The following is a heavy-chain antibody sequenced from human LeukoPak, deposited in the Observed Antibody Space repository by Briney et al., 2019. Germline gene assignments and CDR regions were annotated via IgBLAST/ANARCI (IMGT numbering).Heavy chain of an antibody. CDR3: ARLSPVTMIVVSYWYFDL. V-gene: IGHV3-7*01. CDR1: GFTFSSYW. CDR2: IKQDGSEK. D-gene: IGHD3-22*01. Sequence: GGSLRLSCAASGFTFSSYWMSWVRQAPGKGLEWVANIKQDGSEKNYVDSVKGRFTISRDNAKNSLYLQMNSLRVEDTAVYYCARLSPVTMIVVSYWYFDLWGRGTLVTVSS. J-gene: IGHJ2*01.